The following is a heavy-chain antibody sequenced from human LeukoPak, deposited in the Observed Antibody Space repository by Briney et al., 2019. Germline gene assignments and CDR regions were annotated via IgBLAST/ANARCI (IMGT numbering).Heavy chain of an antibody. Sequence: SETLSPTCTVSGDSISSYYWSWIRQPPGKGLEWIGYIYYSGSTNYNPSLKSRVTMSVDTSKNQFSLKLSSVTAADTAVYYCARTVSISRNWLDPWGQGTLVTVSS. D-gene: IGHD3-9*01. CDR1: GDSISSYY. CDR2: IYYSGST. J-gene: IGHJ5*02. V-gene: IGHV4-59*01. CDR3: ARTVSISRNWLDP.